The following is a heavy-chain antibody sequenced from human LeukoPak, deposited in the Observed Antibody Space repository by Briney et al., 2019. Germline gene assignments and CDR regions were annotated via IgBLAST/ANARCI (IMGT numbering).Heavy chain of an antibody. Sequence: SETLSLTCTVSGGSLSSYYWSWIRQPPGKGLEWIGYIYTSGSTNYNPSLKSRVTISVDTSKNQFSLKLSSVTAADTAVYYCARSASLFFDYWGQGTLVTVSS. D-gene: IGHD3-3*01. CDR2: IYTSGST. J-gene: IGHJ4*02. V-gene: IGHV4-4*09. CDR1: GGSLSSYY. CDR3: ARSASLFFDY.